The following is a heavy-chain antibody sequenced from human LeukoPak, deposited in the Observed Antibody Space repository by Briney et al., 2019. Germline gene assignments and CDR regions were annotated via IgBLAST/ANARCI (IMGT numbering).Heavy chain of an antibody. CDR3: ARHSSGSVGDXYFDL. V-gene: IGHV1-18*01. D-gene: IGHD6-19*01. CDR2: ISAYNGNT. Sequence: SVKVSCKASGYTFTSYGISWVRQAPGQGLEWMGWISAYNGNTNYAQKLQGRVTMTTDTSTSTAYMELRSLRSDDTAVYYCARHSSGSVGDXYFDLWGRGTLVTVSS. J-gene: IGHJ2*01. CDR1: GYTFTSYG.